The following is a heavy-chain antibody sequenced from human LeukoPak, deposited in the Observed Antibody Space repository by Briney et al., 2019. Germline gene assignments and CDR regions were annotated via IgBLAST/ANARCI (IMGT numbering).Heavy chain of an antibody. CDR2: ISAYNGNT. J-gene: IGHJ5*02. CDR1: GYTFTSYG. CDR3: ARDGEDIVVVPAAQYNWFDP. V-gene: IGHV1-18*04. Sequence: GASVTVSCKASGYTFTSYGISWVRQAPGQGLEWMGRISAYNGNTNYAQKLQGRVTMTTDTSTSTAYMELRSLRSDDTAVYYCARDGEDIVVVPAAQYNWFDPWGQGTLVTVSS. D-gene: IGHD2-2*01.